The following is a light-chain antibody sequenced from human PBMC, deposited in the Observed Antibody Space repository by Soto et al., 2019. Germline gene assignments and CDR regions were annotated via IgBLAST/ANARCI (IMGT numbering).Light chain of an antibody. J-gene: IGLJ1*01. Sequence: QSVLTQPASVSGSPGQSITISCTGTSSDVGGYNYVSWYQHHPGKAPKLMIYDVSNRPSGVSNRFSGSESGNTASLTISGLQAEDEADYYCSSYTSSSTLEVFRTGTKVTVL. CDR1: SSDVGGYNY. V-gene: IGLV2-14*03. CDR2: DVS. CDR3: SSYTSSSTLEV.